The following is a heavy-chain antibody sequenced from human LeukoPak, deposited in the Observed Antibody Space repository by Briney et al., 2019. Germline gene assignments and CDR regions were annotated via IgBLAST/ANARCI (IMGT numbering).Heavy chain of an antibody. CDR2: INHSGST. CDR1: GGSFSGYY. D-gene: IGHD3-22*01. V-gene: IGHV4-34*01. Sequence: SETLSLTCAVYGGSFSGYYWSWIRQPPGKGLEWIGEINHSGSTNYNPSLKSRVTISVDTSKNQFSLKLSSVTAADTAVYYCARLMDYDSSGYPWVAFDIWGQGTKVTVSS. J-gene: IGHJ3*02. CDR3: ARLMDYDSSGYPWVAFDI.